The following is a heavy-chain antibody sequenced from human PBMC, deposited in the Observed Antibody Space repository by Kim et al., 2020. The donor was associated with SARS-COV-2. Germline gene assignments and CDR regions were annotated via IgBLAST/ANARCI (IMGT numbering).Heavy chain of an antibody. V-gene: IGHV4-34*01. Sequence: SETLSLTCAVYGGSFSGYYWSWIRQPPGKGLEWIGEINHSGSTNYNPSLKSRVTISVDTSKNQFSLKLSSVTAADTAVYYCARSRCGGDCYSFYYYGMDV. CDR1: GGSFSGYY. D-gene: IGHD2-21*02. CDR3: ARSRCGGDCYSFYYYGMDV. CDR2: INHSGST. J-gene: IGHJ6*01.